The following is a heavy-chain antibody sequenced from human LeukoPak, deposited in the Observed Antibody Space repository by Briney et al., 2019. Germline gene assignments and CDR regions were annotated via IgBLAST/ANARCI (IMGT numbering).Heavy chain of an antibody. CDR2: ISGSGGST. CDR3: AKALGTAHPGGY. Sequence: ETLSLTCTVSGDSFSSSRYYWSWVRQAPGKGLEWVSAISGSGGSTYYADSVKGRFTISRDNSKNTLYLQMNSLRAEDTAVYYCAKALGTAHPGGYWGQGTLVTVSS. J-gene: IGHJ4*02. D-gene: IGHD3-10*01. CDR1: GDSFSSSRYY. V-gene: IGHV3-23*01.